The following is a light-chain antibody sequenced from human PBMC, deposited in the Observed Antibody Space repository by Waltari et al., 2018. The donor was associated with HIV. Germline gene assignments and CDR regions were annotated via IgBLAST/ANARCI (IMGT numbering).Light chain of an antibody. V-gene: IGLV1-47*01. J-gene: IGLJ3*02. Sequence: QSVLTQPPSASGTPGQRVTISCSGSSSNIGSNYVFWYQQLPGTAPKLVIYRNNQRPSGVPDCFSGSKSGTSASLAISALRSEDEADYYCAAWDDSLRGLVFGGGTKLTVL. CDR3: AAWDDSLRGLV. CDR2: RNN. CDR1: SSNIGSNY.